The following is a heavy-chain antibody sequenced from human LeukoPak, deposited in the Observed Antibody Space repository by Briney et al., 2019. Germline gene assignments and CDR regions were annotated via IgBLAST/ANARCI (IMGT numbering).Heavy chain of an antibody. CDR1: GYSFTSYW. J-gene: IGHJ3*02. Sequence: GESLKISCKGSGYSFTSYWIGWVRQIPGKGLEWMGIIYPGDSDTRYSPSFQGQVTISADKSISTAYLQWSSLKASDTAMYYCARRPITGTTLVDAFDIWGQGTMVTVSS. CDR3: ARRPITGTTLVDAFDI. D-gene: IGHD1-20*01. CDR2: IYPGDSDT. V-gene: IGHV5-51*01.